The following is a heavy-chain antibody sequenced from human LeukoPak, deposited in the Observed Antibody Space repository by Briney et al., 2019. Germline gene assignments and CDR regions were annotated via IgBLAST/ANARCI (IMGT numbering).Heavy chain of an antibody. CDR2: TNPSGGT. V-gene: IGHV4-34*01. Sequence: PSETLSFNSPGYGFTFSGNHWTRHPQSPGRRLEWLVKTNPSGGTDYPPSLRSRLTISVDKSNNKSSLNMTSVTAADTAVYFCARRTPGLYFGAFYYYMDVWGKGATVIIS. J-gene: IGHJ6*03. CDR1: GFTFSGNH. D-gene: IGHD3-16*02. CDR3: ARRTPGLYFGAFYYYMDV.